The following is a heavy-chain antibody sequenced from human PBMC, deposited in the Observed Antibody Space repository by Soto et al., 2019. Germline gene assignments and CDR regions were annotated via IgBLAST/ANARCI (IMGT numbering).Heavy chain of an antibody. CDR1: GYSISSGYY. J-gene: IGHJ6*02. V-gene: IGHV4-38-2*02. D-gene: IGHD3-3*01. CDR2: IYHSGST. Sequence: PSETLSLTCAVSGYSISSGYYWGWIRQPPGKGLEWIGSIYHSGSTYYNPSLKSRVTISVDTSKNQFSLKLSSVTAADTAVYYCARDHGEWLLFTDYYYYGMDVWGQGTTVTVS. CDR3: ARDHGEWLLFTDYYYYGMDV.